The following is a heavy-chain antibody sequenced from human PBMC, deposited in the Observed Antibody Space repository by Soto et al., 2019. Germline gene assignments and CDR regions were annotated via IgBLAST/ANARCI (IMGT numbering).Heavy chain of an antibody. V-gene: IGHV1-69*13. D-gene: IGHD2-21*02. CDR3: ARQSRTVVTAILYLRYYGMDV. CDR1: GGTFSSYA. CDR2: IIPIFGTA. Sequence: SVKVSCKASGGTFSSYAISWVRQAPGQGLEWMGGIIPIFGTANYAQKFQGRVTITADESTSTTYMELSSLRSGDTAVYYCARQSRTVVTAILYLRYYGMDVWGQGTTVTVSS. J-gene: IGHJ6*02.